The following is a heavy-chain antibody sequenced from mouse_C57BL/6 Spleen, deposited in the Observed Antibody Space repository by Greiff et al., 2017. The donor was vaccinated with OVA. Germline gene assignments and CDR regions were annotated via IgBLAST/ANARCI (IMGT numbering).Heavy chain of an antibody. J-gene: IGHJ3*01. CDR2: IDPEDGET. Sequence: EVQLVESGAELVKPGASVKLSCTASGFNIKDYYMHWVKQRTEQGLEWIGRIDPEDGETKYDPKFQGKSTITADPSSNTASLQLSSLTSDDTAVYYCARDIRWFAYWGQGTLVTVSA. D-gene: IGHD3-2*02. CDR1: GFNIKDYY. V-gene: IGHV14-2*01. CDR3: ARDIRWFAY.